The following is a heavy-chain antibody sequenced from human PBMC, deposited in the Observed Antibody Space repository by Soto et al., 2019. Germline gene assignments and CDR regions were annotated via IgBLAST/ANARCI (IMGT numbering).Heavy chain of an antibody. CDR1: GFTFSQYG. Sequence: QVQLVEPGGGVVQPGRSLRLSCAASGFTFSQYGMHWVRQAPGKGLEWVAVIWYDGSNKYYGDSVKGRFTISRDNSKNTLYLQMNSLRAEDTAVYYCARINLPTNVPGILSLDYWGQGTLVTVSS. V-gene: IGHV3-33*01. D-gene: IGHD1-1*01. CDR2: IWYDGSNK. J-gene: IGHJ4*02. CDR3: ARINLPTNVPGILSLDY.